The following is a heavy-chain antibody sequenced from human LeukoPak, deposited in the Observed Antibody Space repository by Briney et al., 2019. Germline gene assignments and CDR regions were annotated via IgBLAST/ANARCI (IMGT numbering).Heavy chain of an antibody. J-gene: IGHJ1*01. CDR2: IWYDGSNK. Sequence: GGSLRLSCAASGFTFSSYGMHWVRQAPGKGLEWVAVIWYDGSNKYYADSVKGRFTISRDNSKNTLYLQMNSLRAEDTAVYYCARDIWPFVIIPDFQHWGQGTLVTVSS. V-gene: IGHV3-33*08. CDR3: ARDIWPFVIIPDFQH. CDR1: GFTFSSYG. D-gene: IGHD2/OR15-2a*01.